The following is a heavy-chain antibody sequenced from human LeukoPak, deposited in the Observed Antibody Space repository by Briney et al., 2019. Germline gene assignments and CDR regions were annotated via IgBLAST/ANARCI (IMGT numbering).Heavy chain of an antibody. CDR3: AKDVDCSGGSCYYYYYGMDV. CDR2: INDSGGST. D-gene: IGHD2-15*01. V-gene: IGHV3-23*01. Sequence: GGSLRLSCAASGFTFNSYAMSWVRQAPGRGLEWVSTINDSGGSTYYADSVKGRFTISRDNSKNTLYLQMNSLRAGDTAVYYCAKDVDCSGGSCYYYYYGMDVWGQGTTVTVSS. CDR1: GFTFNSYA. J-gene: IGHJ6*02.